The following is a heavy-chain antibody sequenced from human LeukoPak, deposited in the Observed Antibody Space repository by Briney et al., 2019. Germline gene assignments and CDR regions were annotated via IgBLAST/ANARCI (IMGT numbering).Heavy chain of an antibody. Sequence: GGSLRLSCAASGFTFSSYWMSWVRQAPGKGLEWVSYISSSSSTIYYADSVKGRFTTSRDSAKNSLYLQMNSLRAEDTAVYYCARDLAAGPFQHWGQGTLVTVSS. D-gene: IGHD6-13*01. V-gene: IGHV3-48*01. CDR3: ARDLAAGPFQH. CDR1: GFTFSSYW. CDR2: ISSSSSTI. J-gene: IGHJ1*01.